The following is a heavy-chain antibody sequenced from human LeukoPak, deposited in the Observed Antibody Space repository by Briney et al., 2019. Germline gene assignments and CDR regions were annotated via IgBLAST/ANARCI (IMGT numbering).Heavy chain of an antibody. D-gene: IGHD3-16*01. CDR1: GFTFSNYW. J-gene: IGHJ4*02. CDR2: INGDGRST. CDR3: ARNFMYNTTCGGC. Sequence: GGSLRLSCAASGFTFSNYWMHWVRQAPGKGLVWVSRINGDGRSTTYADSVKGRFTISRDNAENTLYLQMNSLRADDTAVYYCARNFMYNTTCGGCWGQGPLVPVPS. V-gene: IGHV3-74*01.